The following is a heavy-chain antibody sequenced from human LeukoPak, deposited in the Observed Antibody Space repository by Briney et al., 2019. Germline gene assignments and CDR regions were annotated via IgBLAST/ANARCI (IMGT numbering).Heavy chain of an antibody. J-gene: IGHJ4*02. Sequence: SGGSLRLSCAASGFTFSSYGMHWVRQAPGKGLEWVAVIWYDGSNKYYADSVKGRFTISRDNSKNTLYLQMNSLRAEDTAVYYCAKDSKESGFDYWGQGTLVTVSS. CDR1: GFTFSSYG. CDR2: IWYDGSNK. D-gene: IGHD3-10*01. V-gene: IGHV3-33*06. CDR3: AKDSKESGFDY.